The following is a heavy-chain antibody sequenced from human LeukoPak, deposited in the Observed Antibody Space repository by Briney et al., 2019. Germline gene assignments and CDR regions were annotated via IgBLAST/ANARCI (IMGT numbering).Heavy chain of an antibody. CDR1: GLTFSSYA. CDR2: ISYDGSNK. V-gene: IGHV3-30-3*01. D-gene: IGHD2-8*01. CDR3: ARERRIVLMVYATHTGFDP. Sequence: TGRSLRLSCAASGLTFSSYAMHWVRQAPGKGLEWVAVISYDGSNKYYADSVKGRFTISRDNSKNTLYLQMNSLRAEDTAVYYCARERRIVLMVYATHTGFDPWGQGTLVTVSS. J-gene: IGHJ5*02.